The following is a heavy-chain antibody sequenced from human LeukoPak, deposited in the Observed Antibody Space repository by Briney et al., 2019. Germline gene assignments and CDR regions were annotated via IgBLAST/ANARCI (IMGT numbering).Heavy chain of an antibody. J-gene: IGHJ5*02. V-gene: IGHV4-4*07. CDR3: ARVHWNYDGLAWFDP. CDR1: GDSISPYS. Sequence: PSETLSLTCSVSGDSISPYSWTWIRQPAGKGLEWIGRIFTSGAAFYSPSLKSRVTMSIATSKAQFSLRLSSVTAADTAVYYCARVHWNYDGLAWFDPWGQGTLVIVSS. CDR2: IFTSGAA. D-gene: IGHD1-7*01.